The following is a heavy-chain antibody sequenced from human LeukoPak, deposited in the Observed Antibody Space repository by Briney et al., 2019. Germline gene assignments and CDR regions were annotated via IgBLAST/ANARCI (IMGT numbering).Heavy chain of an antibody. Sequence: PSETLSLTCTVSGGSISSYYWSWIRQPPGKGLEWIGYIYYSGSTNYNPSLKSRVIISVDTSKNQFSLKLSSVTAADTAVYYCARTVGELQFDYWGQGTLVTVSS. D-gene: IGHD1-26*01. CDR1: GGSISSYY. V-gene: IGHV4-59*01. J-gene: IGHJ4*02. CDR2: IYYSGST. CDR3: ARTVGELQFDY.